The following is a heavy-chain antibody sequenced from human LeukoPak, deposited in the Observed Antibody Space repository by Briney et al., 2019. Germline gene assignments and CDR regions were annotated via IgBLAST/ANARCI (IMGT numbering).Heavy chain of an antibody. CDR1: GFTFSSYA. Sequence: LSGGSLRLSCAASGFTFSSYAMSWVRQAPGKGLEWVSAIGGSGGSTYYADSVKGRFTTSRDNSKNTLYLQMNSLRAEDTAVYYCAKDRYSSSWNNWFDPWGQGTLVTVSS. CDR2: IGGSGGST. CDR3: AKDRYSSSWNNWFDP. V-gene: IGHV3-23*01. J-gene: IGHJ5*02. D-gene: IGHD6-13*01.